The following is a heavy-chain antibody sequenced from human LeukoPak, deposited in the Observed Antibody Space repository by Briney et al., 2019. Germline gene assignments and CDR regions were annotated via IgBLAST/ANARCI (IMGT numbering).Heavy chain of an antibody. CDR2: INPSGGTT. J-gene: IGHJ2*01. Sequence: ASVKVSCKASGYTFSSYGITWVRQAPGQGLEWVGTINPSGGTTDYAQKFQGRVTMTRDTSTSTVYMQLSSLRSEETAVYYCAREISANYDDWYFDIWGRGTLVIVSS. D-gene: IGHD4/OR15-4a*01. CDR1: GYTFSSYG. V-gene: IGHV1-46*01. CDR3: AREISANYDDWYFDI.